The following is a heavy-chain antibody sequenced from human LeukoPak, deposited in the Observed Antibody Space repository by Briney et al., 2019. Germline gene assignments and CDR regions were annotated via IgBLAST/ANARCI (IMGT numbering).Heavy chain of an antibody. CDR3: TKEVQRWHSYFYRPSYALDI. Sequence: PGGSLRLSCAVSGFNFDDYAIHWVRQGPGKGLEWVAGISANGGFISYGESVKGRFTIPRDNPRNSVFLQMNFLRAEDMAMYFCTKEVQRWHSYFYRPSYALDIWGQGTMVSVSS. CDR1: GFNFDDYA. CDR2: ISANGGFI. J-gene: IGHJ3*02. V-gene: IGHV3-9*03. D-gene: IGHD3-22*01.